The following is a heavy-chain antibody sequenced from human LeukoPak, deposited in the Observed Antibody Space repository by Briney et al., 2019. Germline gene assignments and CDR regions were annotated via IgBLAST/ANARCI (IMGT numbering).Heavy chain of an antibody. D-gene: IGHD2-2*02. CDR1: GFTFSSYA. J-gene: IGHJ6*03. Sequence: PGGSLRLSCAASGFTFSSYAMSWVRQAPGKGLEWVAVISYDGSNKYYADSVKGRFTISRDNSKNTLYLQMNSLRAEDTAVYYCARALRDVVVPAAIIPLHYYYMDVWGKGTTVTVSS. V-gene: IGHV3-30-3*01. CDR2: ISYDGSNK. CDR3: ARALRDVVVPAAIIPLHYYYMDV.